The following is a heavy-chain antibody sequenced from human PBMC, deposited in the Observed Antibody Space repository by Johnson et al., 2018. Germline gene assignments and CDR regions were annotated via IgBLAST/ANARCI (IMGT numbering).Heavy chain of an antibody. V-gene: IGHV4-4*02. J-gene: IGHJ3*02. D-gene: IGHD2-21*01. Sequence: QVQLQESGPGLVKXSGTLSLXCTVSGGPISSGIWWSWVRQPPGKGLEWLGEIYPSGRTNYNPSLKSRVTISVDKSKHQFSLKLTSVTAADTAVYYCARQHDIVGYSDAVDIWGQGIMVTVFS. CDR2: IYPSGRT. CDR3: ARQHDIVGYSDAVDI. CDR1: GGPISSGIW.